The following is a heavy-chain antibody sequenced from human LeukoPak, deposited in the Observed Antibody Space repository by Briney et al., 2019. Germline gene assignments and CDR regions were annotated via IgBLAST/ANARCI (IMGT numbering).Heavy chain of an antibody. D-gene: IGHD3-10*01. CDR2: MNPNCGNT. V-gene: IGHV1-8*02. Sequence: ASVKVSCKASGYTFTSYDINWVRQATGQGLEWMGWMNPNCGNTAYAQKFQGRVTMTRDMSTSTVYMELSSLRSEDTAVYYCARSRVGLWFGELLGVAWFDPWGQGTLVTVSS. J-gene: IGHJ5*02. CDR3: ARSRVGLWFGELLGVAWFDP. CDR1: GYTFTSYD.